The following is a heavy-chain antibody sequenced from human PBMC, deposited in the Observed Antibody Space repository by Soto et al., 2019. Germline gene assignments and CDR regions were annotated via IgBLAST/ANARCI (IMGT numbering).Heavy chain of an antibody. D-gene: IGHD2-21*02. Sequence: ESGGGFVQAGGSLRLSCAATGFTFSVYAMTWVRQAPGKGLEWVSAVTANGGSTYSADSVKGRFTISRDNSKNTLFLQMNSLRAEDTAVYYCASLGVGDWANYYYYYGMDVWGQGTTVTVSS. CDR3: ASLGVGDWANYYYYYGMDV. V-gene: IGHV3-23*01. CDR1: GFTFSVYA. J-gene: IGHJ6*02. CDR2: VTANGGST.